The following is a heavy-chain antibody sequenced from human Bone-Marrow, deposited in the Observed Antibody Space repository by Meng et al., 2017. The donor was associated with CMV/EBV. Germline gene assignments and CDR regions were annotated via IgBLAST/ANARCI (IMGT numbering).Heavy chain of an antibody. CDR1: GFTFSAYA. D-gene: IGHD2-2*01. Sequence: GESLKISCAAPGFTFSAYAMNWVRQAPGKGLEWVSSIGSSGSCIYYADSVKGRFTISRDNAKNSLYLQMNSLRAEDTAVYYCARGTLYCSRTSFFEDAFDVWGQGTMVTVSS. J-gene: IGHJ3*01. CDR3: ARGTLYCSRTSFFEDAFDV. CDR2: IGSSGSCI. V-gene: IGHV3-21*01.